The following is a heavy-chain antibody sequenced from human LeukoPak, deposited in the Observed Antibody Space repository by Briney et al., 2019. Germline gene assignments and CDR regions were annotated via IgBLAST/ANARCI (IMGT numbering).Heavy chain of an antibody. D-gene: IGHD3-22*01. J-gene: IGHJ4*02. CDR1: GFTFSSYD. V-gene: IGHV3-13*01. CDR3: ARGAYYDSSGYWYYFDY. CDR2: ICTAGDT. Sequence: GGSLRLSCAASGFTFSSYDMHWVRHATGKGLEWVSAICTAGDTYYPGSVKGRFTISRENAKNSLYLQMNSLRAGDTAVYYCARGAYYDSSGYWYYFDYWGQGTLVTVSS.